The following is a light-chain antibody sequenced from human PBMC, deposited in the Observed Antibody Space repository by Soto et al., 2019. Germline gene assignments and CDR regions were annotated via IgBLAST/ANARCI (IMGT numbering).Light chain of an antibody. CDR2: RAS. CDR1: QSVSSGS. J-gene: IGKJ1*01. Sequence: EIVLTQSPGTLSLSPGERATLSCRASQSVSSGSLAWYQQKRGQAPRVIIYRASNRTTGIPDRFSGSGSGTDFTLTSSRLEHEDCAVYFRQHYGSSPTFGQGTKVEIK. CDR3: QHYGSSPT. V-gene: IGKV3-20*01.